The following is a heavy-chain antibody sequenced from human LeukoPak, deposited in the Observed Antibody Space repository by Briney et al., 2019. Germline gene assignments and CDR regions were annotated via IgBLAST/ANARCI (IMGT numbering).Heavy chain of an antibody. Sequence: PGGSLRLSCVSSGFTFAKVWMNWVRQAPGKDLEWVGRIKTNADGEPTDYAAPVEGRFVISRDVSKKTLYLEMNSLRVDDTALYFCTTGIDDGGGYWGQGTMVTVSS. D-gene: IGHD1-1*01. V-gene: IGHV3-15*07. CDR1: GFTFAKVW. J-gene: IGHJ4*02. CDR2: IKTNADGEPT. CDR3: TTGIDDGGGY.